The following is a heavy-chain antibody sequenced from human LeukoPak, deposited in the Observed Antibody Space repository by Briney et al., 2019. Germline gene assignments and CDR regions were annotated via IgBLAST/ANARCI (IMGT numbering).Heavy chain of an antibody. J-gene: IGHJ3*02. CDR1: GFTFSSYR. CDR2: ISSSSRTI. CDR3: ARDLPLDAFDI. Sequence: GGSLRLSCAASGFTFSSYRMNWVRQAPGRGLEWVSYISSSSRTIYYADSVKGRFTISRDNAKNSLYLQMNSLRVEDTAVYYCARDLPLDAFDIWGQGTMVTVSS. V-gene: IGHV3-48*01.